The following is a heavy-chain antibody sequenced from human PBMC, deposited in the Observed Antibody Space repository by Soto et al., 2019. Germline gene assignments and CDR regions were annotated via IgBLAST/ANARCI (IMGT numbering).Heavy chain of an antibody. J-gene: IGHJ4*02. CDR1: GGSINRSF. CDR3: ARRADYYCYFEN. D-gene: IGHD3-10*01. V-gene: IGHV4-4*08. CDR2: IYSSGST. Sequence: QVQLQESGPGLVKPSETLSLTCSVDGGSINRSFWSWLRQSPGKGLEWIGYIYSSGSTSYNPSLKSRVTMSVDASNNQFYLNLRSVTAADTAVYYCARRADYYCYFENWGQGTLVTVSA.